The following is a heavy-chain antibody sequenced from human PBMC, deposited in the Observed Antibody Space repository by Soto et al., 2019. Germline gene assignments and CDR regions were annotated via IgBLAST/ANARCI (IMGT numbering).Heavy chain of an antibody. CDR2: ISDDGSNK. CDR1: GFTFSSYG. V-gene: IGHV3-30*18. Sequence: QVQLVESGGGVVQPGRSLRLSCAASGFTFSSYGMHWVRQAPGKGLEWVAGISDDGSNKYYADSVKGRFTISRDNSKNRRYVQMNSLRAEGTAVYYCAKDSGYYESSGDFDYWGQGTLVTVSS. CDR3: AKDSGYYESSGDFDY. D-gene: IGHD3-22*01. J-gene: IGHJ4*02.